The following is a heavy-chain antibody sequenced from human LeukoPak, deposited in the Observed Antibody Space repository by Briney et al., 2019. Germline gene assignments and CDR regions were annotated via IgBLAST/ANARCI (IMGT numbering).Heavy chain of an antibody. CDR2: IYPGDSDT. J-gene: IGHJ5*02. V-gene: IGHV5-51*01. CDR1: GYSFTSYW. CDR3: ARSRVHCSGGSCYSEVGWWFDP. Sequence: GESLKISCKGSGYSFTSYWIGWVRQMPGKGLEGLGIIYPGDSDTSYSPSFQGQVTISADKSISTDYLQWSSLKGSYTAMYYCARSRVHCSGGSCYSEVGWWFDPWGQGTLVTVSS. D-gene: IGHD2-15*01.